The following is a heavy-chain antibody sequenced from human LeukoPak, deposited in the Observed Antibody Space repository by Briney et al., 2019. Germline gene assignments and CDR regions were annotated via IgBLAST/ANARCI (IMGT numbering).Heavy chain of an antibody. CDR3: ARTAPHYYGSGSHHDY. CDR1: GGSISSGGYS. J-gene: IGHJ4*02. V-gene: IGHV4-31*03. Sequence: PSETLSLTCTVSGGSISSGGYSWNWIRQHPGKGLEWIGHIYSSGTSYYNPSLKSRVIISVDTSKKQFSLRLTSMTAADTAVYYCARTAPHYYGSGSHHDYWGQGTLVTVSS. D-gene: IGHD3-10*01. CDR2: IYSSGTS.